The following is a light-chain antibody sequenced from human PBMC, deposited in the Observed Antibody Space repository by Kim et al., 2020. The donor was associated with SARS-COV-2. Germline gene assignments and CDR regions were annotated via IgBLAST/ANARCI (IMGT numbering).Light chain of an antibody. V-gene: IGLV3-19*01. J-gene: IGLJ2*01. CDR3: NSRDSSGNHLV. Sequence: AVGQTVRITCQGDSLRSYYASWYQQKPGQAPVLVIYGKNNRPSGIPDRFSGSSSVNTASLTITGAQAEDEADYYCNSRDSSGNHLVFGGGTQLTVL. CDR2: GKN. CDR1: SLRSYY.